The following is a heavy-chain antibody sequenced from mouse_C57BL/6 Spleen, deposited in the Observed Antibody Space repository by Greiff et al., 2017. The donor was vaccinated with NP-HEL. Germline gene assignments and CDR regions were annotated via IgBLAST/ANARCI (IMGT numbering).Heavy chain of an antibody. CDR3: ARPRGRSDFDY. D-gene: IGHD3-3*01. Sequence: VQLQQSGAELARPGASVKLSCKASGYTFTSYGISWVKQRTGQGLEWIGEIYPRSGNTYYNEKFKGKATLTADKSSSTAYMELRSLTSEDSAVYFCARPRGRSDFDYWGQGTTLTVSS. CDR2: IYPRSGNT. V-gene: IGHV1-81*01. J-gene: IGHJ2*01. CDR1: GYTFTSYG.